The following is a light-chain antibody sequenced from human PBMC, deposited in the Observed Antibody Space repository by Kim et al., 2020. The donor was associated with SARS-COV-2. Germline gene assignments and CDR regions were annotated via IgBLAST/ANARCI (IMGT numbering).Light chain of an antibody. CDR3: QSHDTSNYWV. J-gene: IGLJ3*02. V-gene: IGLV6-57*01. CDR1: SGSSASYF. CDR2: EDD. Sequence: KTVTSSCTRSSGSSASYFVQWYQQRPGSSPTTVIYEDDKTPSGVPDRFSSSVDTSSNSASLYISGVKPEDEADYYCQSHDTSNYWVFGGGTQLTVL.